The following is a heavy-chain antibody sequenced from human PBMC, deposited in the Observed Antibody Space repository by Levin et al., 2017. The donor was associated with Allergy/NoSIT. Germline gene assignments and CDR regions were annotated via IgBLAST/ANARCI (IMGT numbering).Heavy chain of an antibody. CDR2: ISSRDNTK. CDR3: AKGFDE. CDR1: GFTFSNYE. J-gene: IGHJ4*02. Sequence: PVGSLRLSCVTSGFTFSNYEMNWVRQAPGKGLEWVSYISSRDNTKYYADSVKGRFTISRDNAKNSLYLQMNSLRAEDRAVYYCAKGFDEWGQGTLVTVSS. V-gene: IGHV3-48*03.